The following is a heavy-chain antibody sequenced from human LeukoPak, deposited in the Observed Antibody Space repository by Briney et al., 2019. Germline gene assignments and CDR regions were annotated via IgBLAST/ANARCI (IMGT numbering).Heavy chain of an antibody. Sequence: GGSLRLSCAASGFSFSNYWMSWARQSPEKGLEWVANIKEDGSARYYVDSVKGRFTISRDNPKNSLYLQMGSLRADNTAMYYCARDPRDDHNSLDYWGQGTQVTVSS. V-gene: IGHV3-7*03. J-gene: IGHJ4*02. CDR3: ARDPRDDHNSLDY. D-gene: IGHD5-24*01. CDR2: IKEDGSAR. CDR1: GFSFSNYW.